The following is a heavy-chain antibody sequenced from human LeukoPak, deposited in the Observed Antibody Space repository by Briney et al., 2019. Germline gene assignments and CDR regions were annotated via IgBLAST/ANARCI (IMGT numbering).Heavy chain of an antibody. CDR1: GFTFSSYS. D-gene: IGHD6-13*01. V-gene: IGHV3-21*01. CDR3: ATIAAAVGGFDY. Sequence: GGSLRLSCAASGFTFSSYSMNWVRQAPGKGLEWVSSISSSSSYIYYADSVKGRFTISRDNAKNSLYLQMNSLRAEDTAVYYCATIAAAVGGFDYWGQGTPVTVSS. CDR2: ISSSSSYI. J-gene: IGHJ4*02.